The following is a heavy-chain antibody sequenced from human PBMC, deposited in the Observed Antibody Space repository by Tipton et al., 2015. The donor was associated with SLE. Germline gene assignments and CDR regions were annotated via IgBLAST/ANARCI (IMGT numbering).Heavy chain of an antibody. CDR1: GFTFSSYG. CDR2: ISSSSSYI. V-gene: IGHV3-21*04. D-gene: IGHD1-26*01. Sequence: SLRLSCAASGFTFSSYGMNWVRQAPGKGLEWVSSISSSSSYIYYADSVKGRFTISRDNAKNSLYLQMNSLREEDTALYHCVRDRGIVGATGDGFDIWGQGTMVTVSS. J-gene: IGHJ3*02. CDR3: VRDRGIVGATGDGFDI.